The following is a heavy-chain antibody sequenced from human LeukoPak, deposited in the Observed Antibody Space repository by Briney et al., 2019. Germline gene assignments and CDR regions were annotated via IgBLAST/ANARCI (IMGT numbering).Heavy chain of an antibody. CDR2: ISSSGSTI. CDR3: ARGDYDILTGYYTGYYFDY. Sequence: GGSLRLSCAASGFTFSSYEMNWVRQAPGKGLEWVSYISSSGSTIYYADSVKGRFTISRDNAKNSLYLQMNSLRAEDTAVYYCARGDYDILTGYYTGYYFDYWGQGTLVTVSS. J-gene: IGHJ4*02. CDR1: GFTFSSYE. V-gene: IGHV3-48*03. D-gene: IGHD3-9*01.